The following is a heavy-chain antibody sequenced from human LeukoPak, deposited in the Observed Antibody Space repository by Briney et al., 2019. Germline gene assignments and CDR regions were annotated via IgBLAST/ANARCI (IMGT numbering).Heavy chain of an antibody. D-gene: IGHD3-10*01. CDR1: GGSISSYY. CDR2: IYYSGST. Sequence: SETLSLTCTVSGGSISSYYWSWIRQPPGKGLEWIGYIYYSGSTNYNPSLKSRVTISVDTSKNQFSLKLSSVTAADTAVYYCARGTYGSGSYSYYYYYMDVWGKGTTVTISS. CDR3: ARGTYGSGSYSYYYYYMDV. V-gene: IGHV4-59*01. J-gene: IGHJ6*03.